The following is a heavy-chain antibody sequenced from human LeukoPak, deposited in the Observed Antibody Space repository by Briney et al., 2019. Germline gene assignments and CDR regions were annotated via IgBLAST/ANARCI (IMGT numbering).Heavy chain of an antibody. D-gene: IGHD3-22*01. J-gene: IGHJ4*02. CDR2: IYYSGST. Sequence: SETLSLTCTVSGGSISSSSYYWGWIRQPPGKGLEWIGSIYYSGSTYYNPSLKSRVTISVDTSKNQFSLKLSSVTAADTAVYYCASHYYDSSGYIGGDYWGQGTLVTVSS. CDR3: ASHYYDSSGYIGGDY. CDR1: GGSISSSSYY. V-gene: IGHV4-39*01.